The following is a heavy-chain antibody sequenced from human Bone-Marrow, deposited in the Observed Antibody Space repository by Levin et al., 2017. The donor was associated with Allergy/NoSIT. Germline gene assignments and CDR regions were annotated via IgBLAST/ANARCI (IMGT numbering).Heavy chain of an antibody. D-gene: IGHD3-22*01. CDR1: GFTLGNYW. V-gene: IGHV3-7*01. CDR3: ARDPSSYSFHNSVYSQGLGV. Sequence: GGSLRLSCVASGFTLGNYWMTWVRQAPGKGLEWVANIKQDGSHQHYAASVEGRFTTFRDNAQNPLYLQMNTLTAEDAAVFYCARDPSSYSFHNSVYSQGLGVWGQGTKVTVSS. CDR2: IKQDGSHQ. J-gene: IGHJ6*02.